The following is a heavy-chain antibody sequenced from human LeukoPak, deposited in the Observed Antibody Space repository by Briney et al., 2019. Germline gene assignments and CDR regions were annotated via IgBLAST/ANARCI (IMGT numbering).Heavy chain of an antibody. CDR1: GYTFTSYD. CDR3: ARAGSAAAGTFWFDP. J-gene: IGHJ5*02. V-gene: IGHV1-8*01. D-gene: IGHD6-13*01. CDR2: MNPNSGNT. Sequence: ASVKVSCKASGYTFTSYDINWVRRATGQGLEWMGWMNPNSGNTGYAQKFQGRVTMTRNTSISTAYMELSSLRSEDTAVYYCARAGSAAAGTFWFDPWGQGTLVTVSS.